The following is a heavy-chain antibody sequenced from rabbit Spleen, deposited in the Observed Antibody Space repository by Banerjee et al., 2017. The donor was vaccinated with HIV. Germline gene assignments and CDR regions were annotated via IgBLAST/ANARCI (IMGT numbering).Heavy chain of an antibody. V-gene: IGHV1S7*01. CDR1: GFTLSSYY. J-gene: IGHJ4*01. CDR2: IDPVFGIT. CDR3: VREVAAKFNL. Sequence: QLKESGGGLVQPGGSLKLSCKASGFTLSSYYMNWVRQAPGKGLEWIGYIDPVFGITYCANWVNGRFTISSHNAQNTLCLQLNSLTAADTATYFCVREVAAKFNLWGPGTLVTVS. D-gene: IGHD4-1*01.